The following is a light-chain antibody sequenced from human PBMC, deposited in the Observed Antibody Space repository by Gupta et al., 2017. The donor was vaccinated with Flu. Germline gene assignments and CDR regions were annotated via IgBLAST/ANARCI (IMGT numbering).Light chain of an antibody. Sequence: ELVLTQSPGTLSLSLGERATLSCRASQSVSSSYLAWYQQKPGQAPRLLIYGASSRATGIPDRFSGSGSGTDFTLTISRLEPEDFAVYYCQQYGHSPYTFGQGTKLGIK. V-gene: IGKV3-20*01. CDR1: QSVSSSY. J-gene: IGKJ2*01. CDR3: QQYGHSPYT. CDR2: GAS.